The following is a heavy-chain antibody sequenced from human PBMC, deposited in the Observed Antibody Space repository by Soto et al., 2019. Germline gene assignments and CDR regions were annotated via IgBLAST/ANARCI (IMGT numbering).Heavy chain of an antibody. V-gene: IGHV3-73*02. J-gene: IGHJ3*02. CDR3: TRTVRGDYGSGDAFDI. D-gene: IGHD4-17*01. CDR1: GFTFSGSA. Sequence: EVQLVESGGGLVQPGGSVKLSCAASGFTFSGSAMHWVRQASGKGLEWVGRIRSKANSYATAYAASVKGRFTISRDDSKNTAYLQMNSLKTEDTAVYYCTRTVRGDYGSGDAFDIWGQGTMVTVSS. CDR2: IRSKANSYAT.